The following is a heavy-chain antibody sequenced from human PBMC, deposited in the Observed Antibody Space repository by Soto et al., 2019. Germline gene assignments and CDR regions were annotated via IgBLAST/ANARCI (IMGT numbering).Heavy chain of an antibody. CDR2: IIPIFGTA. Sequence: QVQLVQSGAEVKKPGSSVKVSCKACGGTFSSYAISWVRQAPGQGLEWMGGIIPIFGTANYAQKFQGRVTITADESTSTAYMELCSLRSEDTAVYYCACRYCTNGVCYMGYWGQGTLVTVSS. CDR3: ACRYCTNGVCYMGY. D-gene: IGHD2-8*01. CDR1: GGTFSSYA. V-gene: IGHV1-69*01. J-gene: IGHJ4*02.